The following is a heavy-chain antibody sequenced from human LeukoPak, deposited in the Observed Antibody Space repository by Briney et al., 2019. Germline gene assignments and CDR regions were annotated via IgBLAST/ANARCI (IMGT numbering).Heavy chain of an antibody. Sequence: PSETLSLTCAVSGGSISSSNWWSWVRQPPGKGLEWIGEIYHSGSTNYNPSLKSRVSISVDRSKNQFSLKLSSVTAADTAVYYCARSDYYGSGRGSFDVWGQGATVSVSS. D-gene: IGHD3-10*01. V-gene: IGHV4-4*02. CDR2: IYHSGST. J-gene: IGHJ6*02. CDR3: ARSDYYGSGRGSFDV. CDR1: GGSISSSNW.